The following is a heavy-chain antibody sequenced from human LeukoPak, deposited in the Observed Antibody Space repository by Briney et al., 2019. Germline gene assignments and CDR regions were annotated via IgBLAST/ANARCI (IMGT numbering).Heavy chain of an antibody. V-gene: IGHV3-48*04. CDR1: GFTFSSYA. CDR3: AKDPPEWELLGGFDY. Sequence: PGGSVRLSCADSGFTFSSYAMSWVRQAPGKGLEWVSYISSSGSTIYYADSVKGRFTISRDNAKNSLYLQMNSLRAEDTAVYYCAKDPPEWELLGGFDYWGQGTLVTVSS. J-gene: IGHJ4*02. D-gene: IGHD1-26*01. CDR2: ISSSGSTI.